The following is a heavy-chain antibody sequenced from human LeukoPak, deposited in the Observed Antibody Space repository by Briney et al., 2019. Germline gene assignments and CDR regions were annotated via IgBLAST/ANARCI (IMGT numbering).Heavy chain of an antibody. CDR1: GGSFSGYY. D-gene: IGHD2-2*01. Sequence: SETLSLTCAVYGGSFSGYYWSWIRQPPGKGLEWIGEINHSGSTNYNPSLKSRVTISVDTSKNQFSLELSSVTAADTAVYYCARGGYCSSTSCSRFDYWGQGTLVTVSS. V-gene: IGHV4-34*01. CDR3: ARGGYCSSTSCSRFDY. J-gene: IGHJ4*02. CDR2: INHSGST.